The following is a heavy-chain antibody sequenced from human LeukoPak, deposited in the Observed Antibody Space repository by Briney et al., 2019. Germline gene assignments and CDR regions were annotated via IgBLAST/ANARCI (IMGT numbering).Heavy chain of an antibody. CDR3: AKSLIAAAGTGSFDY. D-gene: IGHD6-13*01. CDR2: ISGSGGST. CDR1: GFTFSSYA. Sequence: GGSLRLSCAASGFTFSSYAMTWVRQAPGKGLEWVSGISGSGGSTYYADSVKGRFTISRDNSKNTLYLQMNSLRAEDTAAYYCAKSLIAAAGTGSFDYWGQGTQVTVSS. J-gene: IGHJ4*02. V-gene: IGHV3-23*01.